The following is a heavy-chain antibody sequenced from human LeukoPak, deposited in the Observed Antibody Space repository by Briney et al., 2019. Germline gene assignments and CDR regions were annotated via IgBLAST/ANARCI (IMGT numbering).Heavy chain of an antibody. V-gene: IGHV4-34*01. Sequence: SETLSLTCAVYGGSFSGYYWSWIRQPPGKGLEWIGEINHSGSSNYNPSLKSRVTISVDTSKNQFSLKLSSVTAADTAVYYCALLLRWVDYWGQGTLVTVSS. CDR1: GGSFSGYY. CDR2: INHSGSS. D-gene: IGHD4-23*01. J-gene: IGHJ4*02. CDR3: ALLLRWVDY.